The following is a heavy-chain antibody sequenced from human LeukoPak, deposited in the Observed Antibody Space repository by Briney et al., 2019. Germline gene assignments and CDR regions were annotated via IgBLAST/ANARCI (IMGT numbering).Heavy chain of an antibody. J-gene: IGHJ3*02. D-gene: IGHD6-13*01. CDR2: ISYDGSNK. Sequence: GGSLRLSCAASGFTFSSYGMHWVRQAPGKGLEWVAVISYDGSNKYYADSVKGRFTISRDNSKNTLYLQMNSLRAEDTAVYYCAKGGKGRQLVPRDAFDIWGQGTMVTVSS. CDR1: GFTFSSYG. V-gene: IGHV3-30*18. CDR3: AKGGKGRQLVPRDAFDI.